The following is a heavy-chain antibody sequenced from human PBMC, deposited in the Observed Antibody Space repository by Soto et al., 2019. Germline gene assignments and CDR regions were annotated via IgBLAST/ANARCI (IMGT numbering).Heavy chain of an antibody. CDR1: GGSITSDDYV. Sequence: QVQLQESGPGLVKPSQTLSLTCTVSGGSITSDDYVWSLIRQPPGKGLEWIGFVYHTGNSYYNPSLTSRLSISSDRSKNQFSLSLSSVTDADTAVYYCARVRSGYDKYYFDYWGQGILVTVSS. J-gene: IGHJ4*02. D-gene: IGHD5-12*01. CDR3: ARVRSGYDKYYFDY. CDR2: VYHTGNS. V-gene: IGHV4-30-4*01.